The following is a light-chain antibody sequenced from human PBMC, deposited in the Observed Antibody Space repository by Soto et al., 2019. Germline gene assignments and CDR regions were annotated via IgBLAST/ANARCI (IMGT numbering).Light chain of an antibody. J-gene: IGKJ1*01. CDR2: GAS. Sequence: GDSVLITCRASQDIRNDLGWYQQKPGTAPKLLIYGASTLHSGVPSRFSGSGSGTDFTLTISSLQPVDFAVYCCLQYYAYPRTFGQRTKVEV. CDR1: QDIRND. V-gene: IGKV1-6*01. CDR3: LQYYAYPRT.